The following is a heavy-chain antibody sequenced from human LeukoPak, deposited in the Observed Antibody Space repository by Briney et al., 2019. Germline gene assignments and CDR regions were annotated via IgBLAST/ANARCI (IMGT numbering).Heavy chain of an antibody. V-gene: IGHV3-23*01. J-gene: IGHJ5*02. D-gene: IGHD2-2*02. CDR2: ISGSGGST. CDR1: GFTFSDYY. CDR3: AKGAVPAAIRNWFDP. Sequence: GGSLRLSCAASGFTFSDYYMSWIRQAPGKGLEWVSAISGSGGSTYYADSVKGRFTISRDNSKNTLYLQMNSLRAEDTAVYYCAKGAVPAAIRNWFDPWGQGTLVTVSS.